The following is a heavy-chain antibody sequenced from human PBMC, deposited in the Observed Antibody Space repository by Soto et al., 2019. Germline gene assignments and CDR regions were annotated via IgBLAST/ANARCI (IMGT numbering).Heavy chain of an antibody. Sequence: GGSLRLSCAASGFTLSSYGMHWVRQAPGKGLEWVAVISYDGSNKYYADSVKGRFTISRDNSKNTLYLQMNSLRAEDTAVYYCAKDVVVGATTGLGDYYYYYGMDVWGQGTTVTVSS. J-gene: IGHJ6*02. CDR1: GFTLSSYG. V-gene: IGHV3-30*18. D-gene: IGHD1-26*01. CDR3: AKDVVVGATTGLGDYYYYYGMDV. CDR2: ISYDGSNK.